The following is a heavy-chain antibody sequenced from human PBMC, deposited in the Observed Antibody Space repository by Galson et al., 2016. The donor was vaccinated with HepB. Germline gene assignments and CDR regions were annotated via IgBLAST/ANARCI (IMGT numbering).Heavy chain of an antibody. CDR2: ISAHNGNT. CDR1: GYTFSSFG. Sequence: SVKVSCKASGYTFSSFGVSWVRQAPGQGLEWMGWISAHNGNTNFDQKFQGRVTMTTDTSTSTAYMELRSLRSDDSAVYYCARATIGGCWPYYHYCGMDVWGQGTTVTVSS. J-gene: IGHJ6*02. V-gene: IGHV1-18*01. CDR3: ARATIGGCWPYYHYCGMDV. D-gene: IGHD3-10*01.